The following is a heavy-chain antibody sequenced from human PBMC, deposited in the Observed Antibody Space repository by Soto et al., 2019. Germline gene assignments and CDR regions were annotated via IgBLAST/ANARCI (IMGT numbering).Heavy chain of an antibody. CDR2: ISAYNGNT. J-gene: IGHJ4*02. V-gene: IGHV1-18*01. CDR1: GYTFTSYG. Sequence: ASVKVSCKASGYTFTSYGISWVRQAPGQGLEWMGWISAYNGNTNYAQKLQGRVTMTTDTSTSTAYMELRSLRSDDTAVYYCASVPFIDYYDTSGYSDYWGQGTLVTLSS. D-gene: IGHD3-22*01. CDR3: ASVPFIDYYDTSGYSDY.